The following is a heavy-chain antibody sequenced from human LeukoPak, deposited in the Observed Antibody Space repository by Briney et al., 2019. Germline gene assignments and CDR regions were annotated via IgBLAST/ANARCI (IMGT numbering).Heavy chain of an antibody. J-gene: IGHJ6*02. CDR1: GGTFSSYA. CDR3: GRVPAGGGYYTRYYYYGKDV. V-gene: IGHV1-69*13. CDR2: IIPIFGTA. Sequence: ASVKVSCKASGGTFSSYAISWVRQAPGQGLEWMGGIIPIFGTANYAQKFQGRVTITADESTSTAYMELSSLRSEDTAVYYCGRVPAGGGYYTRYYYYGKDVWGQGTTVTVSS. D-gene: IGHD3-3*01.